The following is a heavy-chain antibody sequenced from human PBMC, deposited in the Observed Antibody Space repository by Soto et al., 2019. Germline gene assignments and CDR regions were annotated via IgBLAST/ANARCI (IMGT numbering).Heavy chain of an antibody. CDR1: GYTFTGYY. J-gene: IGHJ1*01. D-gene: IGHD3-10*01. Sequence: ASVKVSCKASGYTFTGYYMHWVRQAPGQGLEWMGWINPNSGGTNYAQKFQGWVTMTRDTSISTAYMELSRLRSDDTAVYYCAADAGGFISGLARHSGPGTLLTVSS. CDR2: INPNSGGT. V-gene: IGHV1-2*04. CDR3: AADAGGFISGLARH.